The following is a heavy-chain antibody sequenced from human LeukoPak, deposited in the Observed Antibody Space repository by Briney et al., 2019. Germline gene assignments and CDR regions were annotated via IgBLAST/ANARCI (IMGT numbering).Heavy chain of an antibody. J-gene: IGHJ5*02. CDR3: ARRGSGYSYGYYWFDP. Sequence: SVKVSCKASGGTFSSYAISWVRQAPGQGLEWMGGIIPIFGTANYAQKFQGRVTITTDESTSTAYMELSSLRSEDTAVYYCARRGSGYSYGYYWFDPWGQGTLVTVSS. CDR1: GGTFSSYA. D-gene: IGHD5-18*01. CDR2: IIPIFGTA. V-gene: IGHV1-69*05.